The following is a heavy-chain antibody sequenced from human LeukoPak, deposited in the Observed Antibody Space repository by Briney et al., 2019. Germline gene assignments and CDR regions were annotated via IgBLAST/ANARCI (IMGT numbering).Heavy chain of an antibody. CDR2: IKQDGSEK. Sequence: PGGSLRLSCAASGSTFSSYWMSWVRQAPGKGLEWVANIKQDGSEKYYVDSVKGRFTISRDNAKNSLYLQMNSLRAEDTAVYYCAREVHRASDYWGQGTLVTVSS. V-gene: IGHV3-7*01. CDR1: GSTFSSYW. D-gene: IGHD1-1*01. J-gene: IGHJ4*02. CDR3: AREVHRASDY.